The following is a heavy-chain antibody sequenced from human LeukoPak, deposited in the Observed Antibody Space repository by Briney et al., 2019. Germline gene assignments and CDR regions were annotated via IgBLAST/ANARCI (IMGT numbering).Heavy chain of an antibody. CDR3: ARDGVLRYFDWLPRFNWFDP. CDR1: GGTFTSYA. V-gene: IGHV1-3*01. Sequence: ASVKVSCKASGGTFTSYAMHWVRQAPGQRLEWMGWINAGNGNTKYSQKFQGRVTITRDTSASTAYMELSSLRSEDTAVYYCARDGVLRYFDWLPRFNWFDPWGQGTLVTVSS. CDR2: INAGNGNT. J-gene: IGHJ5*02. D-gene: IGHD3-9*01.